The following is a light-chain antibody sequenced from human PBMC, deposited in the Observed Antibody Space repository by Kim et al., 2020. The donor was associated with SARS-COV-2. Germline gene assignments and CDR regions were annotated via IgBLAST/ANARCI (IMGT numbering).Light chain of an antibody. CDR3: ATWDVSLNGWV. J-gene: IGLJ3*02. V-gene: IGLV1-44*01. CDR2: NDN. CDR1: SSNVGRHF. Sequence: GQRVTIPCSGSSSNVGRHFVNWYQQRPGTAPKVFIYNDNQRPSGVPDRFSGSRSGTSASLAISGLQSEDEADYYCATWDVSLNGWVFGGGTKLTVL.